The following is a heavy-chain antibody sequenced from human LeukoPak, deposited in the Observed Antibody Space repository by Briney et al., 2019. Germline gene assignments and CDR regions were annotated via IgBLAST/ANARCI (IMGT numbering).Heavy chain of an antibody. CDR2: IYSGGST. D-gene: IGHD1-26*01. CDR3: ARGTRYSGSYPDY. V-gene: IGHV3-53*01. CDR1: GFTVSSNY. Sequence: GGSLRLSCAASGFTVSSNYMSWVRQAPGKGLEWVSVIYSGGSTCYADSVKGRFTISRDNSKNTLYLQMNSLRAEDTAVYYCARGTRYSGSYPDYWGQGTLVTVSS. J-gene: IGHJ4*02.